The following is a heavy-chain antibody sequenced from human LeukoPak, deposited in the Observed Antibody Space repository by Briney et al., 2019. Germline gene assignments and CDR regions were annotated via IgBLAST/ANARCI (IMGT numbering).Heavy chain of an antibody. V-gene: IGHV3-74*01. CDR1: GLIFSGYW. J-gene: IGHJ5*02. D-gene: IGHD3-3*01. CDR2: IKNDGSIT. CDR3: TKSDWFDP. Sequence: GGSLRLSCAASGLIFSGYWMHWVRQAPGKGLVWLSRIKNDGSITSYADFVKGRFTTSRDNAKNTLYLQMNSLRVEDTAVYYCTKSDWFDPWGQGTLVTVSS.